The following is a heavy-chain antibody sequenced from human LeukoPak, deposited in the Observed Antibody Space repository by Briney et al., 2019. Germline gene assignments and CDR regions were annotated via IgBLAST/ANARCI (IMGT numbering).Heavy chain of an antibody. V-gene: IGHV1-69*13. Sequence: ASVTVSCTASGGTFSSYAISWVRQAPGQGLEWMGGIIPIFGTANYAQKFQGRVTITADESTSTAYMELSSLRSEDTAVYYCARDRERYSSGWYYGYWGQGTLVTVSS. CDR1: GGTFSSYA. J-gene: IGHJ4*02. D-gene: IGHD6-19*01. CDR2: IIPIFGTA. CDR3: ARDRERYSSGWYYGY.